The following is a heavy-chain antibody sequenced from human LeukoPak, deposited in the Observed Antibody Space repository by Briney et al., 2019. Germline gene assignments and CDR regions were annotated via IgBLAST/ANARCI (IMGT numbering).Heavy chain of an antibody. CDR1: GYTFTSYA. V-gene: IGHV7-4-1*02. J-gene: IGHJ5*02. CDR2: INTNTGNP. Sequence: ASVKVFCKASGYTFTSYAMNWVRQAPGQGLEWMGWINTNTGNPTYAQGFTGRFVFSLDTSVCTAYLQISSLKAEDTAVYYCARMAITMVRGQGSRFDPWGQGTLVTVSS. D-gene: IGHD3-10*01. CDR3: ARMAITMVRGQGSRFDP.